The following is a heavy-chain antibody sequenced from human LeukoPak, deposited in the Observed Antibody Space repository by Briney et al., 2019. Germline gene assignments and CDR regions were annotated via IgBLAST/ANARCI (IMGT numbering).Heavy chain of an antibody. Sequence: SETLSLTCTVSGGSISSGYYWGWIRQPPGKGLEWIGSIYHSGSTYYNPSLKSRVTTSVDTSKNQFSLKVSSMTAADTAVYYCARDPTDYYGSAIPFDIWGQGTMVTVSS. V-gene: IGHV4-38-2*02. CDR1: GGSISSGYY. D-gene: IGHD3-10*01. CDR3: ARDPTDYYGSAIPFDI. CDR2: IYHSGST. J-gene: IGHJ3*02.